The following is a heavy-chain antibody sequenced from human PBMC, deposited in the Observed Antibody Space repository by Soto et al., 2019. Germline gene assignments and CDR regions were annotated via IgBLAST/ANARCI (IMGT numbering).Heavy chain of an antibody. CDR3: ARQYNSAGYSSATVGY. CDR1: GYSFASYW. D-gene: IGHD6-19*01. CDR2: IYPGDSDT. Sequence: GESLKISCKGSGYSFASYWIGWVRQMPGKGLEWMGIIYPGDSDTRYSPSFQGQVTISADKSISTAYLQWSSLKASDTAMYYCARQYNSAGYSSATVGYWGQGTLVTVSS. V-gene: IGHV5-51*01. J-gene: IGHJ4*02.